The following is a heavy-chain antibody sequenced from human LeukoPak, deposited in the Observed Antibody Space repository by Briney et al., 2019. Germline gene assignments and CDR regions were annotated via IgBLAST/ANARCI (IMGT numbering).Heavy chain of an antibody. CDR3: ARAYLGELSLLDY. Sequence: ASVKVSCKASGYTFTSYYMHWVRQAPGQGLEWMGWINPNSGGTNYAQKFQGRVTMTRDTSISTAYMELSRLRSDDTAVYYCARAYLGELSLLDYWGQGTLVTVSS. V-gene: IGHV1-2*02. CDR1: GYTFTSYY. D-gene: IGHD3-16*02. J-gene: IGHJ4*02. CDR2: INPNSGGT.